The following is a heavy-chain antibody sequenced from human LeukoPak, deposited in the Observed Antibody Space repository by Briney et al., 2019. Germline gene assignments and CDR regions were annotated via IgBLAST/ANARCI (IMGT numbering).Heavy chain of an antibody. J-gene: IGHJ4*02. Sequence: ASVKVSCKASGYTFTGYYMHWVRQAPGQGLEWMGWINPNSGGTNYAQKFQGRVTMTRDTSISTAYMELSRLTSDDTAVYFCARVDSGTYLGTFDYWGQGTLVTVSS. D-gene: IGHD1-26*01. CDR1: GYTFTGYY. V-gene: IGHV1-2*02. CDR2: INPNSGGT. CDR3: ARVDSGTYLGTFDY.